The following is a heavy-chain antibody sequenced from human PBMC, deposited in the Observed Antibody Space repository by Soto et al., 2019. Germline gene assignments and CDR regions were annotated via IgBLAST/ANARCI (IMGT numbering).Heavy chain of an antibody. CDR1: GGTFSSYA. D-gene: IGHD3-3*01. Sequence: QVQLVQSGAEVKKPGSSVKVSCKASGGTFSSYAISWVRQAPGQGLEWMGGIIPIFGTANYAQEFQGRVTMTADESKSTAYLELRSLRSEDTAVYYCAGLRSAEEWLLTTFDPWGQGTLVTVSS. V-gene: IGHV1-69*01. CDR3: AGLRSAEEWLLTTFDP. J-gene: IGHJ5*02. CDR2: IIPIFGTA.